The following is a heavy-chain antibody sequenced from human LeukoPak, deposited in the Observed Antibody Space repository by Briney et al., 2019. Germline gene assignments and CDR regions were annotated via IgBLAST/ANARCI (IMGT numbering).Heavy chain of an antibody. V-gene: IGHV3-21*01. J-gene: IGHJ4*02. Sequence: GESLRLSCAASGFTFSSYSMNWVRQAPGKGLEWVSSISSSSSYIYYADSVKGRFTISRDNAKNSLYLQMNSLRAEDTAVYYCARDLTNRLATVTTGHWGQGTLVTVSS. D-gene: IGHD4-17*01. CDR3: ARDLTNRLATVTTGH. CDR2: ISSSSSYI. CDR1: GFTFSSYS.